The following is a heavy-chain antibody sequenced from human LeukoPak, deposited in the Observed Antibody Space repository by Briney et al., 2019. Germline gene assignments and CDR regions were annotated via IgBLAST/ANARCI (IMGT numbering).Heavy chain of an antibody. CDR3: AKDRYSNYGNWFDP. D-gene: IGHD4-11*01. J-gene: IGHJ5*02. Sequence: GGSLRLSCVASGLIFSSHALSWVRQAPGKGLEWVSVISGGGTTHYSDSVKGRFAVSRDNSKNILYLQMTNLRHEDTALYYCAKDRYSNYGNWFDPWGQGTQVTVIS. V-gene: IGHV3-23*01. CDR2: ISGGGTT. CDR1: GLIFSSHA.